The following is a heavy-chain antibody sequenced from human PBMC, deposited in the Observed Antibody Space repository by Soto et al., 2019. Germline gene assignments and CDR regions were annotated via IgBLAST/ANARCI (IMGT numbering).Heavy chain of an antibody. Sequence: SVKVSCKASGGTFGSYAISWVRQAPGQRPEWMGWINASTGTTNYAQKFQGRVTITRDKSASTASMELSSLRSEDTAVYYCARVLMSVAATPLDYWGQGTLVTVSS. CDR1: GGTFGSYA. CDR3: ARVLMSVAATPLDY. J-gene: IGHJ4*02. V-gene: IGHV1-69*05. D-gene: IGHD2-15*01. CDR2: INASTGTT.